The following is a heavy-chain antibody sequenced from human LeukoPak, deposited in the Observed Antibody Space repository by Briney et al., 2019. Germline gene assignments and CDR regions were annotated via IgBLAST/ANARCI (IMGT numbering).Heavy chain of an antibody. CDR3: ERGYGLADY. Sequence: GSPRLSSAASGFTFSSCSMNWVRQAPGQGLEWVSYISSSSSTIYYADSLRGRFTISRDNAKNSLYLQMNSLRAEDTAVYYCERGYGLADYWGQGTVDTVSS. CDR2: ISSSSSTI. J-gene: IGHJ4*02. V-gene: IGHV3-48*01. D-gene: IGHD6-13*01. CDR1: GFTFSSCS.